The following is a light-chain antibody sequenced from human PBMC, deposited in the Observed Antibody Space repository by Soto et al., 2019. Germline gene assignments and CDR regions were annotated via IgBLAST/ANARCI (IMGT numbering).Light chain of an antibody. V-gene: IGLV2-11*01. CDR3: CSYAGSYTF. J-gene: IGLJ1*01. Sequence: QSVLTQPRSVSGSPGQSVTISCTGTSNEVGGYNYVSWYQQHPGKAPKLMIYDVSKRPSGVPDRFSGSKSGNTASLTISGLQAEDEADYYCCSYAGSYTFFGTGTKVTVL. CDR1: SNEVGGYNY. CDR2: DVS.